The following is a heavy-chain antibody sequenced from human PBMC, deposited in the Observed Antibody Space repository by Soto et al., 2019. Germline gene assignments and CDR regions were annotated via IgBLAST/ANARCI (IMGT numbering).Heavy chain of an antibody. CDR2: INHSGNT. J-gene: IGHJ6*02. CDR1: GGSISSYY. V-gene: IGHV4-34*01. D-gene: IGHD3-10*01. CDR3: ARGRFYYGSGSYYNVRYDYSYGMDV. Sequence: SETLSLTCTVSGGSISSYYWSWIRQPPGKGLEWIGEINHSGNTNYNPSFKSRVTISVDTSKNHFSLKLSSVPAADTVVYYCARGRFYYGSGSYYNVRYDYSYGMDVWGQGTTVTVSS.